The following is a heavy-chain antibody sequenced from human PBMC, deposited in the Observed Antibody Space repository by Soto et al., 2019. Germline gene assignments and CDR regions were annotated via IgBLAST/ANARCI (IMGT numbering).Heavy chain of an antibody. D-gene: IGHD5-18*01. J-gene: IGHJ4*02. CDR3: AHSPRGYSYHFDY. Sequence: QITLKESGPTLVKPTQTLTLTCTFSGFSLNTRGVGVGWIRQPPGKALEWLALIYWDDDEGYSPSLRSRLTITKDTSTNQVVLTMTNMDPVVSASYYCAHSPRGYSYHFDYWGQGTLVTVSS. V-gene: IGHV2-5*02. CDR2: IYWDDDE. CDR1: GFSLNTRGVG.